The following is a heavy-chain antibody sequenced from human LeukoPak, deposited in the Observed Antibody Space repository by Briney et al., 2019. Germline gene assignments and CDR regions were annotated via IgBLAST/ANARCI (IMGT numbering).Heavy chain of an antibody. Sequence: GGSLRLSCAASGFTFNSYWMSWVRQAPEKGPEWLANIRQDGSDKQYVDSVKGRFTIPRDNAKNSLYLQMNSLSAEDTAVYYCARHSRGSPIDDWGQGTLVTVSS. D-gene: IGHD2-15*01. J-gene: IGHJ4*02. CDR1: GFTFNSYW. CDR3: ARHSRGSPIDD. V-gene: IGHV3-7*01. CDR2: IRQDGSDK.